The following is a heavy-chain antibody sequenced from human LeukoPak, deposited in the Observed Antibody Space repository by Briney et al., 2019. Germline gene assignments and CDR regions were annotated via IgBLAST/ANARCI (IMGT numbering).Heavy chain of an antibody. CDR3: AKSNRGDGYNYWFDP. V-gene: IGHV5-51*01. Sequence: GESLKISCKASGYSFIDYWIGWVRQMPGKGLEWMGIIYPGDSDTRYSPSFEGQVTISSDKSITTAYLQWSSLKASDTAMYDCAKSNRGDGYNYWFDPWGQGTLVTVSS. CDR1: GYSFIDYW. J-gene: IGHJ5*02. D-gene: IGHD5-24*01. CDR2: IYPGDSDT.